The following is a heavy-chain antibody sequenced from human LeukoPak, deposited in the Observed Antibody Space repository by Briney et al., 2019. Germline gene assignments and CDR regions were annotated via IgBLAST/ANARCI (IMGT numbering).Heavy chain of an antibody. V-gene: IGHV4-59*01. Sequence: IPSETLPLTCCVSGRPISSYHCSCVRQPPGKGLEWIGYIYYSGSTNYNPSLKNRVTISVDTSKNQFSLNLSSVTAADTAVYYCATYLGTAATADRAMDIWGPGTMVTVSS. CDR1: GRPISSYH. J-gene: IGHJ3*02. CDR3: ATYLGTAATADRAMDI. D-gene: IGHD5-18*01. CDR2: IYYSGST.